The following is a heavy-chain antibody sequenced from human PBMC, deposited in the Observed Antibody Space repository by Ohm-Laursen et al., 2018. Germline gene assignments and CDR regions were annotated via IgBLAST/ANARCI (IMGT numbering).Heavy chain of an antibody. CDR1: GFTFDDYA. CDR2: ISWNGGGI. Sequence: SLRLSCTASGFTFDDYAMHWVRQTPGKGLEWVSGISWNGGGIGYADSVKGRFTISRDNAKNSLYLQMNSLRAEDTAVYYCAREPPDWNYAYFDAWGQGTLLTVSS. CDR3: AREPPDWNYAYFDA. D-gene: IGHD1-7*01. J-gene: IGHJ4*02. V-gene: IGHV3-9*01.